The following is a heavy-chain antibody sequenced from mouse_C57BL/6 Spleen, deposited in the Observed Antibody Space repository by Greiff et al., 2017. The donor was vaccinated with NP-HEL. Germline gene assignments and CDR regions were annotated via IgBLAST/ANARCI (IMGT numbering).Heavy chain of an antibody. J-gene: IGHJ1*03. V-gene: IGHV5-9*01. CDR1: GFTFSSYT. CDR3: ARHEWYFDV. Sequence: EVMLVESGGGLVKPGGSLKLSCAASGFTFSSYTMSWVRQTPEKRLEWVATISGGGGNTYYPDSVKGRFTISRDNAKNTLYLQMSSLRSEDTALYYCARHEWYFDVWGTGTTVTVSS. CDR2: ISGGGGNT.